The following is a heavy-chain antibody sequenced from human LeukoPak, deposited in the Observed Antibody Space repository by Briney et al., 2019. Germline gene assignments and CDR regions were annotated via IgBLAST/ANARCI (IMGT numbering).Heavy chain of an antibody. CDR1: GFTSDNYL. Sequence: GGSLRLSCSASGFTSDNYLMHWVRQAPGKGLVWFSRINPAGSVTNHADSVRGRFAISRDTATNTLYLEMNSLRAEDTAVYYCSRDFVGAEDYWGQGTLVTVSS. CDR3: SRDFVGAEDY. V-gene: IGHV3-74*01. D-gene: IGHD3-16*01. CDR2: INPAGSVT. J-gene: IGHJ4*02.